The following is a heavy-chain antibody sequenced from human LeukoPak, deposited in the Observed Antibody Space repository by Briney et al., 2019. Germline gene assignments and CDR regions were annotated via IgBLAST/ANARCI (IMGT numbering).Heavy chain of an antibody. D-gene: IGHD2/OR15-2a*01. Sequence: GGSLRLSCAASGFTVSSNYMSWVRQAPGKGLEWVSVIYSGGSTYYADSVKGRFTISRDNAKNTVYLQMNSLREEDTAVYYCAKDYFGSLEYWGQGTLVTVSS. CDR2: IYSGGST. J-gene: IGHJ4*02. CDR3: AKDYFGSLEY. V-gene: IGHV3-53*01. CDR1: GFTVSSNY.